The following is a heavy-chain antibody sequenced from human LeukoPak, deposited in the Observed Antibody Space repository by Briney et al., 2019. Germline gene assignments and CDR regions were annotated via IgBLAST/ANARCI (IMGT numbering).Heavy chain of an antibody. V-gene: IGHV3-74*01. Sequence: GGSLRLSCAASGFTFSSYWMHWVRQILGKGLVWVSRIKSDGSTNYADSVKGRFTISRDNAKNTLSLQMNSLRAEDTGVYYCARAPSEIGGYYPEYFRHWGQGTLVTVSS. J-gene: IGHJ1*01. CDR1: GFTFSSYW. CDR2: IKSDGST. D-gene: IGHD3-22*01. CDR3: ARAPSEIGGYYPEYFRH.